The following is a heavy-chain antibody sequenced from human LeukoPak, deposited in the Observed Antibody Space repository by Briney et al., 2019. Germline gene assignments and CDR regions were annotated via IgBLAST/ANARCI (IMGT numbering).Heavy chain of an antibody. D-gene: IGHD3-22*01. CDR2: IRYDGSNK. CDR1: GFTFSSYG. V-gene: IGHV3-30*02. CDR3: ATGGYYDSSGFDY. Sequence: GGSLRLSCAASGFTFSSYGMHWVRQAPGKGLEWVAFIRYDGSNKYYADSVKGRFTISRDNSKDTLYLQMNSLRAEDTAVYYCATGGYYDSSGFDYWGQGTLVTVSS. J-gene: IGHJ4*02.